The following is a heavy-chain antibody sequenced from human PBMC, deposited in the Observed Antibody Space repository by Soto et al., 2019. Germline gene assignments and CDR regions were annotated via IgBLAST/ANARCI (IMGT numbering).Heavy chain of an antibody. V-gene: IGHV4-34*01. Sequence: QVQLQQWGAGLLKPSETLSLTCAVYGGSFSGYYWSWIRQPPGKGLEWLGEINHSGSTNYNPSLKNIVTIAVYTYKHQLSQKMRFVTATNTAVYYYARALLFLRKWFDPWGQGTLVTVSS. CDR2: INHSGST. CDR3: ARALLFLRKWFDP. CDR1: GGSFSGYY. D-gene: IGHD1-26*01. J-gene: IGHJ5*02.